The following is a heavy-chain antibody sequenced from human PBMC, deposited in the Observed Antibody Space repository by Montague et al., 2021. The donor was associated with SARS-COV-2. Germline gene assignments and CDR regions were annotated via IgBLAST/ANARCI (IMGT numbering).Heavy chain of an antibody. CDR2: IDWDDDK. Sequence: PALVKPTKTLTLTCTFSGFSRSTSGMCVSWIRQPPGKALEWLARIDWDDDKYYSTSLKTRLTISKDTSKNQVVLTMTNMDPVDTATYYCARILVAAAGSPFDPWGQGTLVTVSS. D-gene: IGHD6-13*01. CDR3: ARILVAAAGSPFDP. J-gene: IGHJ5*02. CDR1: GFSRSTSGMC. V-gene: IGHV2-70*11.